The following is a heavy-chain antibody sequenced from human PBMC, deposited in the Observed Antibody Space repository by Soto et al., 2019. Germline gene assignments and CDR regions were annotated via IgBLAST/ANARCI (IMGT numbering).Heavy chain of an antibody. CDR1: GFSLSSYA. V-gene: IGHV3-23*01. CDR3: AIPLGHYYDRSGFDF. Sequence: PGGSLRLSCTASGFSLSSYAMGGVRQSPGKGLEWVSSISRTSGSTYYADSVNGRFTISRDNLNITLNLQMNGLRAEDTALYYCAIPLGHYYDRSGFDFWGQGTPFTVS. CDR2: ISRTSGST. J-gene: IGHJ4*02. D-gene: IGHD3-22*01.